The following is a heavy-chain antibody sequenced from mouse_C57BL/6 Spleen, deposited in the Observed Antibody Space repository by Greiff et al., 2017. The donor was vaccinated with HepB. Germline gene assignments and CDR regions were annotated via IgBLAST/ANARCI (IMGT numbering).Heavy chain of an antibody. CDR1: GYAFSSYW. D-gene: IGHD2-4*01. J-gene: IGHJ3*01. V-gene: IGHV1-80*01. CDR3: ARSSYDYDSGWFAY. CDR2: IYPGDGDT. Sequence: VMLVEPGAELVKPGASVKISCKASGYAFSSYWMNWVKQRPGKGLEWIGQIYPGDGDTNSNGKFKGKATLTADKSSSTAYMQLSSLTSEDSAVYFCARSSYDYDSGWFAYWGQGTLVTVSA.